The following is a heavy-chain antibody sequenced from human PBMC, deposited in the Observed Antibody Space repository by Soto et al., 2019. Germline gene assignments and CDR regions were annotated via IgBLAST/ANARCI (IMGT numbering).Heavy chain of an antibody. D-gene: IGHD2-2*01. J-gene: IGHJ5*02. CDR1: GFTFSSYS. CDR2: ISSRSSTI. V-gene: IGHV3-48*01. Sequence: GGSLRLSCAASGFTFSSYSMNWVRQAPGKGLEWVSYISSRSSTIYYADSVKGRFTISRDNAKNSLYLQMNSLRAEDTAVYYCARDWRYCSSTSCYYWFDPWGQGTLVTVSS. CDR3: ARDWRYCSSTSCYYWFDP.